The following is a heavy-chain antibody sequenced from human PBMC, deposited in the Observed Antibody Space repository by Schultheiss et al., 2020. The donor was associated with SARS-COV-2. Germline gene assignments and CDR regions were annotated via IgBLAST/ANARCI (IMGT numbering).Heavy chain of an antibody. D-gene: IGHD3-9*01. CDR1: GFTFSCYA. J-gene: IGHJ6*02. CDR2: ISGSGGST. Sequence: GGSLRLSCAASGFTFSCYAMSWVRQAPGKGLEWVSGISGSGGSTYYADSVKGRFTISRDNAKNSLYLQMNSLRAEDTAVYYCARDRLRYFDWSAYKYGMDVWGQGTTVTVSS. CDR3: ARDRLRYFDWSAYKYGMDV. V-gene: IGHV3-23*01.